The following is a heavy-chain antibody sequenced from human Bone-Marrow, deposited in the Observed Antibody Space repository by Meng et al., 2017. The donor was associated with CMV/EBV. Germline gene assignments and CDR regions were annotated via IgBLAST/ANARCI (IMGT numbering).Heavy chain of an antibody. D-gene: IGHD1-14*01. CDR1: GFTFSSYA. J-gene: IGHJ4*02. CDR3: ANVARNFDY. Sequence: GESLKIYCAASGFTFSSYAMSWVRQAPGKGLEWVSAISGSGGSIYYADSVKGRFTISRDNSKNTLYLQMNSLRAEDTAVYYCANVARNFDYWGQGTLVTVSS. CDR2: ISGSGGSI. V-gene: IGHV3-23*01.